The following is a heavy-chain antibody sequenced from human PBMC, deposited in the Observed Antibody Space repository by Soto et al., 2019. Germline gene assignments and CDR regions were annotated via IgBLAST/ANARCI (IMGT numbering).Heavy chain of an antibody. CDR1: GFSFRNYA. Sequence: EVQLLESGGGLVQPGGSLRLSCAASGFSFRNYAMSWVRQAPGKGLEWISTLTGSSSNTYYADSVKSRFTISRDNSRNTLYLQMHSVTAEDTAVYYCANGRATYGLLTHDYWGQGTLVTVSS. J-gene: IGHJ4*02. CDR2: LTGSSSNT. D-gene: IGHD3-9*01. CDR3: ANGRATYGLLTHDY. V-gene: IGHV3-23*01.